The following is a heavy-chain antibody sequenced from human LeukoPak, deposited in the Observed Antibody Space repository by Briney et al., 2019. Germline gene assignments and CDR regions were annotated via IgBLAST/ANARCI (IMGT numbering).Heavy chain of an antibody. J-gene: IGHJ6*02. V-gene: IGHV1-69*13. CDR1: GGTFSSYA. CDR2: IIPIFGTA. D-gene: IGHD3-22*01. Sequence: ASVKVSRKASGGTFSSYAISWVRQAPGQGLEWMGGIIPIFGTANYAQKFQGRVTITADESTSTAYMELSSLRSEDTAVYYCARIGLYDSSGYYLGPNYYYYGMDVWGQGTTVTVSS. CDR3: ARIGLYDSSGYYLGPNYYYYGMDV.